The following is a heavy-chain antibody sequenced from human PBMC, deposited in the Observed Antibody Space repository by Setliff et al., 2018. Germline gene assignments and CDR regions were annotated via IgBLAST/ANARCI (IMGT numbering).Heavy chain of an antibody. V-gene: IGHV4-39*01. CDR1: GGSISSSSYY. CDR3: ASSSSWYLGTWFDP. Sequence: SETLSLTCTVSGGSISSSSYYWGWIRQPPGKGLEWIGSIYYSGSTYYNPSLKSRVTISVDTSKNQFSLKLSSVTAADTAVHYCASSSSWYLGTWFDPWGQGTLVTGSS. J-gene: IGHJ5*02. D-gene: IGHD6-13*01. CDR2: IYYSGST.